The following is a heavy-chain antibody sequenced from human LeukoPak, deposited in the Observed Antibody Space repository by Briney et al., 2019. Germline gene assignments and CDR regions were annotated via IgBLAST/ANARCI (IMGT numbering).Heavy chain of an antibody. D-gene: IGHD3-10*01. V-gene: IGHV3-23*01. J-gene: IGHJ4*02. Sequence: LGGGLRLSCAASGFTFISCSMMGVGQAPPRGGEGVSAVSDSGGSTYYADSVKGRFTISRDNSKNTLYLQMNSLRAEDAAVYYCASVVPPTYYGSGSYFWKPYYFDYWGQGTLVTVSS. CDR1: GFTFISCS. CDR3: ASVVPPTYYGSGSYFWKPYYFDY. CDR2: VSDSGGST.